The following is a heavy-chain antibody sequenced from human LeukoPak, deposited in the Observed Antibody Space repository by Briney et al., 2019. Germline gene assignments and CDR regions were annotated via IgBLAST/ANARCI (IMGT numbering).Heavy chain of an antibody. J-gene: IGHJ4*02. CDR2: INHSGST. D-gene: IGHD3-10*01. V-gene: IGHV4-34*01. Sequence: SETLSLTCAVYGGSFSGYYWSWIRQPPGKGLEWIGEINHSGSTNYNPSLKSRVTISVDTSKNQFSLKLSSVTAADTAVYYCARAYGSGSYLTSTFDYWGQGTLVTVSS. CDR1: GGSFSGYY. CDR3: ARAYGSGSYLTSTFDY.